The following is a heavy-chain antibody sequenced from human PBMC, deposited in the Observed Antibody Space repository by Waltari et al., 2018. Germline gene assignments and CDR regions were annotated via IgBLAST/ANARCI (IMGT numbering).Heavy chain of an antibody. V-gene: IGHV3-23*01. Sequence: EVQLLGSGGGLVQPGGSLRLSRSASGFIFSGFPLTWVRQAPGHGLEWVSGTDANGAATYYADSVKGRFTISRDNSKNTLYLQMNSLRAGDTATYYCAKGIYSAGWYAGVDSWGQGTVVTVSS. CDR3: AKGIYSAGWYAGVDS. CDR2: TDANGAAT. CDR1: GFIFSGFP. D-gene: IGHD6-19*01. J-gene: IGHJ4*02.